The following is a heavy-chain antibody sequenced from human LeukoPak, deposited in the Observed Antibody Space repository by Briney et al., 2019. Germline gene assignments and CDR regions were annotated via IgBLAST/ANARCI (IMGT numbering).Heavy chain of an antibody. CDR3: ARLLRLAVPYFDF. Sequence: GESLKISCKGSGYSFTSYWIGWVRQMPGKGLEWMGIIYPGDSDTRYSPSFQGQVTISADKSISTAYLHWSSLKASDTAIYFCARLLRLAVPYFDFWGQGTLVTVSS. D-gene: IGHD3-16*01. V-gene: IGHV5-51*01. CDR2: IYPGDSDT. J-gene: IGHJ4*02. CDR1: GYSFTSYW.